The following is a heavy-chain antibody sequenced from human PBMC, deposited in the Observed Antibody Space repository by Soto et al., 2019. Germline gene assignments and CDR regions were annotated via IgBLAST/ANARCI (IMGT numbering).Heavy chain of an antibody. CDR1: GGSISSSSYY. CDR2: IYYSGST. D-gene: IGHD3-10*01. Sequence: QLQLQESGPGLVKPSETLSLTCTVSGGSISSSSYYWGWIRQPPGKGLEWIGSIYYSGSTYYNPSLKSRVTISVDTSKNQFSLKLSSVTAADTAVYYCASILLWFGHLKTWGQGTLVTVSS. V-gene: IGHV4-39*01. J-gene: IGHJ5*02. CDR3: ASILLWFGHLKT.